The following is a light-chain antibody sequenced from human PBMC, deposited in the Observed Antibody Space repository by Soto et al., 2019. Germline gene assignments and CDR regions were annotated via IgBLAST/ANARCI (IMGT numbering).Light chain of an antibody. CDR3: QQRSNWHPGT. J-gene: IGKJ5*01. CDR2: GAS. Sequence: EIVLTQSPGTLSLSPGERATLSCRASQSVSNNYLAWYQQKPGQAPRLLIYGASNRATGIPARFSGSGPGTDFTLTISSLEPEDFAVYYCQQRSNWHPGTFGQGTRLEIK. CDR1: QSVSNNY. V-gene: IGKV3D-11*02.